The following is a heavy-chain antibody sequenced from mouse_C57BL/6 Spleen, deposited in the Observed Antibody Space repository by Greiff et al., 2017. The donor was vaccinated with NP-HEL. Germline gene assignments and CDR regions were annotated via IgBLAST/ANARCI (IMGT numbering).Heavy chain of an antibody. J-gene: IGHJ3*01. CDR3: ARSRADSSGPWFAY. V-gene: IGHV1-82*01. CDR1: GYAFSSSW. CDR2: IYPGDGDT. Sequence: QVQLQQSGPELVKPGASVKISCKASGYAFSSSWMNWVKQRPGKGLEWIGRIYPGDGDTNYNGKFKGKATLTADKSPSTAYMQLSSLKSEDSAVYFCARSRADSSGPWFAYWGQGTLVTVSA. D-gene: IGHD3-2*02.